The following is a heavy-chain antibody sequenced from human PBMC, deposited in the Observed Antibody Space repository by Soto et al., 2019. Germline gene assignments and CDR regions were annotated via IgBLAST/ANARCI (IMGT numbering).Heavy chain of an antibody. CDR2: IYSGGST. CDR3: ARDFYYYGSGTMGGYFDY. J-gene: IGHJ4*02. V-gene: IGHV3-66*01. D-gene: IGHD3-10*01. CDR1: GLTVSSNY. Sequence: EVQLVESGGGLVQPGGSLRLSCAASGLTVSSNYMSWVRQAPGKGLERVSVIYSGGSTYYADSVTGRFTISRDNSKNTLDLQMNSLRAEETAVYYCARDFYYYGSGTMGGYFDYWGQGTLVTVSS.